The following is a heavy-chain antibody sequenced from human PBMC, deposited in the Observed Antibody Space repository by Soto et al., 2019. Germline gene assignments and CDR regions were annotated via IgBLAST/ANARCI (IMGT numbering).Heavy chain of an antibody. CDR2: ISVDGGST. J-gene: IGHJ4*02. V-gene: IGHV3-23*01. Sequence: GGSLRLSCAASGLTLSRYPMSWVRQAPGKGLQWVSSISVDGGSTYYPDSVKGRFTIPRDSSNNTLYLQMNSLRAEDTAVYYCAKDGIRGIHIDNWGQGTLVTVSS. CDR1: GLTLSRYP. CDR3: AKDGIRGIHIDN.